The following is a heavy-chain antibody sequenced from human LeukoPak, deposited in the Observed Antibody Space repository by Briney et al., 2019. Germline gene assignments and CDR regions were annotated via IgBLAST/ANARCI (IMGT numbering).Heavy chain of an antibody. D-gene: IGHD1-20*01. V-gene: IGHV4-4*07. CDR3: ARELITKADAFDI. Sequence: SETLSLTCNVSGGSISNYYWNWIRQPAGKGLEWIGRFYARGNTNYNPSLKSRVTMSVDTSKNQLSLKLTSVTAADTAVYYCARELITKADAFDIWGQGAMVTVSS. J-gene: IGHJ3*02. CDR2: FYARGNT. CDR1: GGSISNYY.